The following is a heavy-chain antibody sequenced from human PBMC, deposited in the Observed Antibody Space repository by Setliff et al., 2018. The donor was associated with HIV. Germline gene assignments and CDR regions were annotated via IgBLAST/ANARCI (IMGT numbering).Heavy chain of an antibody. CDR2: IHSSGST. V-gene: IGHV4-59*13. J-gene: IGHJ5*02. CDR3: ARGGVGAALVWFDP. CDR1: GDSITTYY. Sequence: SETLSLTCIVSGDSITTYYWSWIRQSPAKGLEWIGYIHSSGSTKHNPSLKSRVTISLDTSKSQFSLRLNSVTAADTAVYYCARGGVGAALVWFDPWGQGTLVTVSS. D-gene: IGHD1-26*01.